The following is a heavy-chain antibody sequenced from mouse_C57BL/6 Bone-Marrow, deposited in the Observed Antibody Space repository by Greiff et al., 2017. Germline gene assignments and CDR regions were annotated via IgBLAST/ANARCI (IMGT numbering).Heavy chain of an antibody. D-gene: IGHD2-1*01. Sequence: VQLQQPGAELVMPGASVKLSCKASGYTFTSYWMHWVKQRPGQGLEWIGEIDPSDSYTNYNQKFKGKSTLTVDKSSRTAYMQLSSLTSEDSAVYYCASQARSTFYFDYWGQGTTLTVSS. J-gene: IGHJ2*01. V-gene: IGHV1-69*01. CDR2: IDPSDSYT. CDR1: GYTFTSYW. CDR3: ASQARSTFYFDY.